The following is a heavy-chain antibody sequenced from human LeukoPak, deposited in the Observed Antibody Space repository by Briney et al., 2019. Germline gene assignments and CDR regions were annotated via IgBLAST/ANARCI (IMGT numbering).Heavy chain of an antibody. Sequence: PGGSLRLSCAASGFTFSSYAMHWVRQAPGKGLEWVAVISYDGSNKYYADSVKGRFTISRDNSKNTLYLQMNSLRAEDTAVYYCARGYYDSSGQSLPLDYWGQGTLVTVSS. CDR1: GFTFSSYA. V-gene: IGHV3-30-3*01. D-gene: IGHD3-22*01. CDR2: ISYDGSNK. J-gene: IGHJ4*02. CDR3: ARGYYDSSGQSLPLDY.